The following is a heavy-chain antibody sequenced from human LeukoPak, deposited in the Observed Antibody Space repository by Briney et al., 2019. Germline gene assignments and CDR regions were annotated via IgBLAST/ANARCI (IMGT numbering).Heavy chain of an antibody. CDR2: ISITGYYI. Sequence: GGSLRPSCAASGFTFRNYAMNWVRQAPGKGLEWVSSISITGYYINDADSVKGRFTISRDNSKNSLFLQMNSLRDEDTAVYYCTRGLVSSEYPPTFVPDYWGQGTLVTVSS. CDR3: TRGLVSSEYPPTFVPDY. V-gene: IGHV3-21*01. J-gene: IGHJ4*02. CDR1: GFTFRNYA. D-gene: IGHD2/OR15-2a*01.